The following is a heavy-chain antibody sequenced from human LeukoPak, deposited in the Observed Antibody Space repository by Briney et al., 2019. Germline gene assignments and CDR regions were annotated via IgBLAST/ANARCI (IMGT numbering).Heavy chain of an antibody. J-gene: IGHJ3*02. CDR1: GFTLDDYG. D-gene: IGHD3-22*01. Sequence: GGSLRLSCAASGFTLDDYGMSWVRHAPGKGLGGVSGINWNGGSTGYADSVKGRFTISRDNAKNSLYLQMNSLRAEDTALYHCARDWATYYYDSSGYANDAFDIWGQGTMVTVSS. CDR2: INWNGGST. CDR3: ARDWATYYYDSSGYANDAFDI. V-gene: IGHV3-20*01.